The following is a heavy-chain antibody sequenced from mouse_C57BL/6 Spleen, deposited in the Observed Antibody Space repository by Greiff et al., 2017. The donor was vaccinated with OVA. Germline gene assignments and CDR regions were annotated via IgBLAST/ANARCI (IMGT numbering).Heavy chain of an antibody. CDR1: GYTFTSYW. V-gene: IGHV1-64*01. J-gene: IGHJ3*01. Sequence: QVQLQQSGAELVKPGASVKLSCKASGYTFTSYWMHWVKQRPGQGLEWIGMIHPNSGSTNYNEKFKSKATLTVDKSSSTAYMQLSSLTSEDSAVYYCARSRPPAWFAYWGQGTLVTVSA. CDR3: ARSRPPAWFAY. CDR2: IHPNSGST.